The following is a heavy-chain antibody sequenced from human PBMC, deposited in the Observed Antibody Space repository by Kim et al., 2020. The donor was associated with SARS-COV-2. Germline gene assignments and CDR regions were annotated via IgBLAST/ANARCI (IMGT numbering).Heavy chain of an antibody. CDR1: GYSFTSYW. V-gene: IGHV5-10-1*01. J-gene: IGHJ6*02. CDR3: ASNSLRFLEWLFPPPLYGMDV. D-gene: IGHD3-3*01. Sequence: GESLKISCKGSGYSFTSYWISWVRQMPGKGLEWMGRIDPSDSYTNYSPSFQGHVTISADKSISTAYLQWSSLKASDTAMYYCASNSLRFLEWLFPPPLYGMDVWGQGTTVTVSS. CDR2: IDPSDSYT.